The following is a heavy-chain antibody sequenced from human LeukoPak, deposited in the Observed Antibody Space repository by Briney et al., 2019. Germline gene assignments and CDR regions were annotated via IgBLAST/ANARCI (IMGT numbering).Heavy chain of an antibody. J-gene: IGHJ3*02. Sequence: SETLSLTCTVSGGSISSGGYYWSWIRQHPGKGLEWIGYIYYSGSTYYNPSLKSRVTISVDTSKNQFSLKLSSVTAADTAVYYCARDPYYYDSSGYYPGALDIWGQGTMVTVSS. CDR3: ARDPYYYDSSGYYPGALDI. D-gene: IGHD3-22*01. CDR2: IYYSGST. V-gene: IGHV4-31*03. CDR1: GGSISSGGYY.